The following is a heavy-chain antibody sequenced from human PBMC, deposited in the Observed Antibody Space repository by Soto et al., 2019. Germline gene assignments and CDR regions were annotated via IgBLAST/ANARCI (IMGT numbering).Heavy chain of an antibody. CDR2: IYYSGST. CDR3: ARVHGSGSYPPVGWFDP. D-gene: IGHD3-10*01. CDR1: GGSISSYY. V-gene: IGHV4-59*01. J-gene: IGHJ5*02. Sequence: TLSLTCTVSGGSISSYYWSWIRQPPGKGLERIGYIYYSGSTNYNPSLKSRVTISVDMSKNQFSLKLSSVTAADTAVYYCARVHGSGSYPPVGWFDPWGQGTLVTVSS.